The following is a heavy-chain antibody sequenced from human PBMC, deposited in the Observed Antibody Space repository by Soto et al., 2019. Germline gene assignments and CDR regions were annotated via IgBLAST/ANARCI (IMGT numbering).Heavy chain of an antibody. V-gene: IGHV1-2*04. D-gene: IGHD7-27*01. J-gene: IGHJ3*02. CDR2: INPNSGGT. CDR1: GYTFTGYY. CDR3: ARDLTHLTGDLNGAFDI. Sequence: ASVKVSCKASGYTFTGYYMHWVRQAPGQGLEWMGWINPNSGGTNYAQKFQGWVTMTRDTSISTAYMELSRLRSDDTAVYYCARDLTHLTGDLNGAFDIWGQGTMVTVSS.